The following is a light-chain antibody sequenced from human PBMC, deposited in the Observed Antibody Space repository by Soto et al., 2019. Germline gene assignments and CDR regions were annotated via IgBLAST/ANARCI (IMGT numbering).Light chain of an antibody. J-gene: IGKJ3*01. CDR3: QQRSNWPLT. CDR1: QSVSSD. Sequence: EIVLTQSPATLSLSPGERATLSCRASQSVSSDLAWYQQKPGQAPRLLIYDASNRATGIPARFSGSGSGTEFTLTISSLEPEDFAVYYCQQRSNWPLTFGPGTKVDIK. V-gene: IGKV3-11*01. CDR2: DAS.